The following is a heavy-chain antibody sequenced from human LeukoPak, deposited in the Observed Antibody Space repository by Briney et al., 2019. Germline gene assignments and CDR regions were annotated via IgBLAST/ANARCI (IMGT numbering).Heavy chain of an antibody. V-gene: IGHV3-48*03. CDR3: ARAFRDDYGDVKFDY. CDR2: ISTSGTNI. J-gene: IGHJ4*02. D-gene: IGHD4-17*01. Sequence: PGGSLRLSCAASGFTFSSYEMNWVRQAPGKGLEWVSYISTSGTNIYYADSVKGRFTISRDNAKNSLYLQMNSLRAEDTAVYYCARAFRDDYGDVKFDYWGQGTLVTVSS. CDR1: GFTFSSYE.